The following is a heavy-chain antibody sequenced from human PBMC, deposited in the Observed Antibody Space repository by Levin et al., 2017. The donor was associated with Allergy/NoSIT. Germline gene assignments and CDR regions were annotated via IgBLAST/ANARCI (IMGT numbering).Heavy chain of an antibody. D-gene: IGHD5-12*01. CDR3: AREGGGYEVPTNYYFDY. CDR2: IIPIFGTA. V-gene: IGHV1-69*13. Sequence: SVKVSCKASGGTFSSYAISWVRQAPGQGLEWMGGIIPIFGTANYAQKFQGRVTITADESTSTAYMELSSLRSEDTAVYYCAREGGGYEVPTNYYFDYWGQGTLVTVSS. CDR1: GGTFSSYA. J-gene: IGHJ4*02.